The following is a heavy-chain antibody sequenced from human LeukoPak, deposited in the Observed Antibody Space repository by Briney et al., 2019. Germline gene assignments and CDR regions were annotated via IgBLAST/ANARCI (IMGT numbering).Heavy chain of an antibody. J-gene: IGHJ5*02. CDR2: IYYSGST. V-gene: IGHV4-59*01. CDR1: GGSISSYY. Sequence: SETLSLTCTVSGGSISSYYWSWIRQPPGKGLEWIGYIYYSGSTNYNPSLKSRVTLSVDTSKNQFSLKLSSVTAADTAVYYCARGTTYYDFWSGYADWFDPWGQGTLVTVSS. D-gene: IGHD3-3*01. CDR3: ARGTTYYDFWSGYADWFDP.